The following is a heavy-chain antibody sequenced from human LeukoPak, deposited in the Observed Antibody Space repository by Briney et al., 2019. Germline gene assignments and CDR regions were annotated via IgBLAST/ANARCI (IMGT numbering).Heavy chain of an antibody. J-gene: IGHJ4*02. Sequence: AGGSLRLSCAATGFTFRSYGMHWVRQAPGKGLEWVAIVWYDGNNKYHADSVKGRFTVSRDNSKDTVSLQLNSLRAEDTAVYYCARGSGAAAGAFDYWGQGTLVTVPS. D-gene: IGHD6-13*01. CDR1: GFTFRSYG. CDR3: ARGSGAAAGAFDY. V-gene: IGHV3-33*01. CDR2: VWYDGNNK.